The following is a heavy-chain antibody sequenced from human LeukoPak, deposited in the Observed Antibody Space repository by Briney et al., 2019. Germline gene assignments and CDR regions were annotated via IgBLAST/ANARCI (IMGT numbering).Heavy chain of an antibody. CDR2: INHSGST. J-gene: IGHJ5*02. D-gene: IGHD6-19*01. Sequence: SETLSLTCAVYGGSLSGYYWSWLRQPPGKGREGIGEINHSGSTNDNPSLQSRVTLSVDTSKNRFCLTLSAVTAAGRAVYYCTRRKVSSGGKHNWFDPWGQGTLVTVSS. CDR1: GGSLSGYY. CDR3: TRRKVSSGGKHNWFDP. V-gene: IGHV4-34*01.